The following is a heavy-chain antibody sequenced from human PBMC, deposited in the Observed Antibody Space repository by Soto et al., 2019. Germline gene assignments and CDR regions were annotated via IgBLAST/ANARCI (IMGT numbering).Heavy chain of an antibody. V-gene: IGHV4-59*08. CDR1: GGSISSYY. D-gene: IGHD3-10*01. Sequence: QVQLQESGPGLVKPSETLSLSCTVSGGSISSYYWSWFRQSPGKRMEWIGYVHHSWGSSYNPSLQSRVAISLDPSKSQVSLKVPSVTATDTAVYYCARQGFGPLHGLVDVWGQGTTVTVSS. CDR2: VHHSWGS. J-gene: IGHJ6*02. CDR3: ARQGFGPLHGLVDV.